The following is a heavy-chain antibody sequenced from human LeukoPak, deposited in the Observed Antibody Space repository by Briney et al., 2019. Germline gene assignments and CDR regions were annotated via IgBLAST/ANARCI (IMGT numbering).Heavy chain of an antibody. CDR1: GGSFSGYY. V-gene: IGHV4-34*01. Sequence: SETLSLTCAVYGGSFSGYYWSWIRQPPGRGLEWIGEINHSGSTNYNPSLKSRVTISVDTPKNQFPLKLSSVTAADTAVYYCARGCSTRASSWYYYNGMDVWGQGTTVTVSS. CDR3: ARGCSTRASSWYYYNGMDV. J-gene: IGHJ6*02. CDR2: INHSGST. D-gene: IGHD6-13*01.